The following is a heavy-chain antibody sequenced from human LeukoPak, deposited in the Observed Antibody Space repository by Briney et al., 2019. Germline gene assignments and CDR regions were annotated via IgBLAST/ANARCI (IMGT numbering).Heavy chain of an antibody. V-gene: IGHV3-30-3*01. CDR1: GFSFSTFT. CDR2: ISYDGGNK. D-gene: IGHD3-10*01. CDR3: ARVTGYWGSGNYFFDY. Sequence: GRSLRLSCAASGFSFSTFTMHWVRQAPGKGLEWVAVISYDGGNKYYADSVKGRFTISRDNSKNTLYLQMNSLRAEDTALYYCARVTGYWGSGNYFFDYWGQGTLVTVSS. J-gene: IGHJ4*02.